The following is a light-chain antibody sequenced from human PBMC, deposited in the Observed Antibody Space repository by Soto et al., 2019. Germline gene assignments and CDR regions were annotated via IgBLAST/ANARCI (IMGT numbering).Light chain of an antibody. V-gene: IGKV3-20*01. CDR2: GTS. J-gene: IGKJ5*01. Sequence: EIVLTQSPGTLSLSPGERATLSCRASQSVSSSYLAWYQQKPGQAPRLLIYGTSNRATGIPDRFSGSGSGTDFTLTINRLEPEDSAVYYCQRITFGQGTRLEIK. CDR3: QRIT. CDR1: QSVSSSY.